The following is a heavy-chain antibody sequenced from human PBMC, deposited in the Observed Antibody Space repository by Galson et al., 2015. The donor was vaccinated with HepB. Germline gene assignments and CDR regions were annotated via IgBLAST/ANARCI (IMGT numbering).Heavy chain of an antibody. Sequence: SLRLSCAASGFTFSSYGMHWVRQAPGKGLEWVAVISYDGSNKYYADSVKGRFTISRDNSKNTLYLQMNSLRAEDTAVYYCAKDPLAYYDFWSGYSHNWFDPWGQGTLVTVSS. CDR2: ISYDGSNK. CDR3: AKDPLAYYDFWSGYSHNWFDP. J-gene: IGHJ5*02. D-gene: IGHD3-3*01. CDR1: GFTFSSYG. V-gene: IGHV3-30*18.